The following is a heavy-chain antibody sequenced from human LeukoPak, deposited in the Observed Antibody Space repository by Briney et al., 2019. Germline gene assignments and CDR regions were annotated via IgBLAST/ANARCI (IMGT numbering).Heavy chain of an antibody. V-gene: IGHV1-46*01. J-gene: IGHJ4*02. CDR1: GYTFTTYY. D-gene: IGHD3-9*01. CDR2: INPNGGST. Sequence: ASVKVSCKVSGYTFTTYYIHWVRQAPGQGLEWMGVINPNGGSTSYAQNFQDRVTLTRDTSTSTAYMELSSLRSDDTAVYFCARGIRYFDWLLPYFDYWGQGTLVTVSS. CDR3: ARGIRYFDWLLPYFDY.